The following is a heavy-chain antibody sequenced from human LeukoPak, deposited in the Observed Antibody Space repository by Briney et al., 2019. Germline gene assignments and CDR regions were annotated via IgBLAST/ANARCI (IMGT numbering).Heavy chain of an antibody. Sequence: GGSLRLSCAASGFTFNNYIMNWVRQAPGKGLEWVSSISSSSDYIYYADSVKGRFTISRDNAKNSLYLQMNSLRAEDDTAVYYCARGFGSSIPYSYYYYLDVWGKGTTVTVSS. CDR2: ISSSSDYI. V-gene: IGHV3-21*01. D-gene: IGHD6-6*01. CDR1: GFTFNNYI. CDR3: ARGFGSSIPYSYYYYLDV. J-gene: IGHJ6*03.